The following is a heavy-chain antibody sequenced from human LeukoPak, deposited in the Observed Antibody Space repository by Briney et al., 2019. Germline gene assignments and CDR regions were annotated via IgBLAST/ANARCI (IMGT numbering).Heavy chain of an antibody. V-gene: IGHV3-21*01. Sequence: PGGSLRLSCAASGFTFREYSMSWVRQAPGKGLEWVASINSGSTYMYYGDSVKGRFTISRDNAKNSLHLQMDSLRVEDTAVYFCARVEATTGRNYHYYYMDVWGKGTTVTVSS. D-gene: IGHD1-1*01. CDR2: INSGSTYM. J-gene: IGHJ6*03. CDR1: GFTFREYS. CDR3: ARVEATTGRNYHYYYMDV.